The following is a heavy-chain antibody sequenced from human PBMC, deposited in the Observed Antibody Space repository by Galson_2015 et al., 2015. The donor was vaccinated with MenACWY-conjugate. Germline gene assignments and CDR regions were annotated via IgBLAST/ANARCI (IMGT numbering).Heavy chain of an antibody. D-gene: IGHD3-22*01. V-gene: IGHV4-59*01. CDR3: ARKNYDSSAYHH. J-gene: IGHJ1*01. CDR2: IYHTGSA. Sequence: YIYHTGSANYNPSLKSRVSISVDTSKNQFSLKLSSVTAADTAMYYCARKNYDSSAYHHWGQGTLVTVSS.